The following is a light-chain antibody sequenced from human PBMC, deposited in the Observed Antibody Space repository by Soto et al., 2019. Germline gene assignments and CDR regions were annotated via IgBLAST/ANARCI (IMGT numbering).Light chain of an antibody. CDR1: SSDVGGYNY. V-gene: IGLV2-14*01. Sequence: QSVLTQPASVSGSPGQSITISCTGTSSDVGGYNYVSWYQQHPGKAPKLMIYEVSNRPSGVSNRFSGSKSGNTASLTISGLQAEDEADYYCSSYTSSRNGVFGTGTQLTVL. J-gene: IGLJ7*01. CDR3: SSYTSSRNGV. CDR2: EVS.